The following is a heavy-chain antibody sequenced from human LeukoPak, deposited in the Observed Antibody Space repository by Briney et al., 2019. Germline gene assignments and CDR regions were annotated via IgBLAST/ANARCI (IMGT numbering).Heavy chain of an antibody. D-gene: IGHD2-8*01. CDR1: GYTLTSYY. CDR2: INPSGGST. J-gene: IGHJ3*02. Sequence: ASVKVSCKASGYTLTSYYMHWVRQAPGQGLEWTGIINPSGGSTSYAQKFQGRVTMTRDTSTSTVYMELGSLRSEDTAVYYCARQRSTRLMDAFDIWGQGTMVTVSS. CDR3: ARQRSTRLMDAFDI. V-gene: IGHV1-46*01.